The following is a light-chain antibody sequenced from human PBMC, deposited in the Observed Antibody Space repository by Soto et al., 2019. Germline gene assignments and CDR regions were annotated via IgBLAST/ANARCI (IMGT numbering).Light chain of an antibody. Sequence: EIQMTQSPSTLSAYEGDRVTIACRAIQTISSSWLAWYQQKPGKAPKLLIYDASSLESGVPSRFSGSGSGTEFTLTISSLQPDDFATYYCQQYNTYSLLTFGGGTKVDIK. V-gene: IGKV1-5*01. J-gene: IGKJ4*01. CDR2: DAS. CDR1: QTISSSW. CDR3: QQYNTYSLLT.